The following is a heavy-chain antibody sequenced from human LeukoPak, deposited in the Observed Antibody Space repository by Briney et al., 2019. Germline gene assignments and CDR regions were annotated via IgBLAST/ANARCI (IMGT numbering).Heavy chain of an antibody. CDR3: ARRVYGRYYFDY. CDR2: IYNSGNT. J-gene: IGHJ4*02. CDR1: GYSISSGYY. V-gene: IGHV4-38-2*01. Sequence: PSETLSLTCDVSGYSISSGYYWGWIRQPPGKGLEWIGSIYNSGNTYYNSSLKSRVTISLETPKIQFSLKLSSVTAADTAVYYCARRVYGRYYFDYWGQGTLVTVSS. D-gene: IGHD4-17*01.